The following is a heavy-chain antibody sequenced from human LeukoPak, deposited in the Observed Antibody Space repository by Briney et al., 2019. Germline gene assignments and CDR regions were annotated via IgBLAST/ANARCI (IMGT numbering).Heavy chain of an antibody. D-gene: IGHD3-16*01. CDR1: GFTFDDYA. CDR2: ISGDGGST. CDR3: ATQGGY. V-gene: IGHV3-43*02. Sequence: GGSLRLSCAASGFTFDDYAMHWVRQAPGKGLEWVSLISGDGGSTYYADSVKGRFTISRDNSKNTLYLQMNSLRAEDTAVYYCATQGGYWGQGTLVTVSS. J-gene: IGHJ4*02.